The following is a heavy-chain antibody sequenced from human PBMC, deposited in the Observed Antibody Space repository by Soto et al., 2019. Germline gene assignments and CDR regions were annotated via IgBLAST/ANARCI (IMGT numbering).Heavy chain of an antibody. CDR3: ARGNAFDI. Sequence: QLQLVQSGAEVKKPGSSVKVSCKASGGTFSSFTVNWVRQAPGQGLEWMGGFMPILGAANYAPKFQGRFTIIADESTNTGYMELSSLRSEDTAVYSCARGNAFDIWGQGTMVTVS. CDR2: FMPILGAA. J-gene: IGHJ3*02. V-gene: IGHV1-69*01. CDR1: GGTFSSFT.